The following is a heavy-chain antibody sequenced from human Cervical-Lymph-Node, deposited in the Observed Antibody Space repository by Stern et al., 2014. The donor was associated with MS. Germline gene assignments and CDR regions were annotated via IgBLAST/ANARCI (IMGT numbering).Heavy chain of an antibody. CDR2: INHSGST. CDR3: ARGPEGYSYGYDY. CDR1: GGSFSGYY. Sequence: QVQLQQWGAGLLKPSETLSLTCAVYGGSFSGYYWSWIRQPPGKGLEWIGEINHSGSTNYTPPLKSRVTISVDPSKNQFSLKLSSVTAADTAVYYCARGPEGYSYGYDYWGQGTLVTVSS. D-gene: IGHD5-18*01. V-gene: IGHV4-34*01. J-gene: IGHJ4*02.